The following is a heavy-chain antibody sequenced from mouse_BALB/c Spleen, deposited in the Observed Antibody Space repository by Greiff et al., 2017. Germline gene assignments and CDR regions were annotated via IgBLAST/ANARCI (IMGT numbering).Heavy chain of an antibody. J-gene: IGHJ3*01. CDR2: IWSGGST. CDR1: GFSLTSYG. D-gene: IGHD4-1*01. V-gene: IGHV2-2-2*01. Sequence: VQLQQSGPGLVQPSQSLSITCTVSGFSLTSYGVHWVRQSPGKGLEWLGVIWSGGSTDYNAAFISRLSISKDNSKSQVFFKMNSLQADDTAIYYCVPLNWGGFAYWGQGTLVTVSA. CDR3: VPLNWGGFAY.